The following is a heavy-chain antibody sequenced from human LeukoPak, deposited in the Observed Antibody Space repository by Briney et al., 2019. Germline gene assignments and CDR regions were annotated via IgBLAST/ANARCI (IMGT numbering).Heavy chain of an antibody. J-gene: IGHJ3*02. CDR1: GGSISSYY. CDR3: ARGPRVATIRAFDI. V-gene: IGHV4-59*01. Sequence: SETLSLTCTVSGGSISSYYWSWIRQPPGKGLEWIGYIYYSGNTIYNPSLKSRVTISVDTSKNQFSLKLSSVTAADTAVYYCARGPRVATIRAFDIWGQGTMVTVSS. CDR2: IYYSGNT. D-gene: IGHD5-24*01.